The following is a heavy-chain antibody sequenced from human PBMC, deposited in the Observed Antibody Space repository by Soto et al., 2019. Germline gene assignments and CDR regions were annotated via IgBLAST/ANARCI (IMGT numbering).Heavy chain of an antibody. CDR3: VREGNLEYSSSSSGYYYYYYGMDV. J-gene: IGHJ6*02. Sequence: PGESLKISCKGSGYSFTSYWISWVRQMPGKGLEWMGRIDPSDSYTNYSPSFQGHVTISADKSISTAYLQWSSLKASDTAMYYCVREGNLEYSSSSSGYYYYYYGMDVWGQGTTVTVSS. CDR2: IDPSDSYT. D-gene: IGHD6-6*01. V-gene: IGHV5-10-1*01. CDR1: GYSFTSYW.